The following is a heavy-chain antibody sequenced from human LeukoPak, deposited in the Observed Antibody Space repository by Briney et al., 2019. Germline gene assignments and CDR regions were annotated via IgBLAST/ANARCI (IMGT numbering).Heavy chain of an antibody. D-gene: IGHD5-18*01. CDR2: ISSSSSYT. V-gene: IGHV3-11*06. CDR1: GFTFSDYY. J-gene: IGHJ4*02. Sequence: PGGSLRLSCAASGFTFSDYYMSWIRQAPGKGLEWVSYISSSSSYTNYADSVKGRFTISRDNAKNSLYLQMNSLRAEDTAVYYCARVGGGIQLWLPYYFDYWGQGTLVTVSS. CDR3: ARVGGGIQLWLPYYFDY.